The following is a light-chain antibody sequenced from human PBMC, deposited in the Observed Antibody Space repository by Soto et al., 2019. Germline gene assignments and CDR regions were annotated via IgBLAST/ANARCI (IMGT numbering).Light chain of an antibody. Sequence: EIVMTQSPATLSVSPGESATLSCRASQSISGNLAWYQQKPGLSPRLLIYHTSTRATGVPARFSGSGSGTEFSLTISSLQSADFEVYYCQRYDNWPLTFGAGSKVDIX. CDR3: QRYDNWPLT. CDR2: HTS. J-gene: IGKJ4*01. CDR1: QSISGN. V-gene: IGKV3-15*01.